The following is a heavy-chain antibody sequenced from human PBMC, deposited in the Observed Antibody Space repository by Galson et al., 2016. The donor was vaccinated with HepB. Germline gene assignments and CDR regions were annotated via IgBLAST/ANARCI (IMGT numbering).Heavy chain of an antibody. Sequence: SLRLSCAASEFTFNNCPLHWVRQAPGKGLEWVAVLSHDGVTKFYADSVRARFTISRDKSKTTVYLQMDGLSAEDTAVYYCAREWELGVYFDYWGQGTLVTVSS. V-gene: IGHV3-30-3*01. J-gene: IGHJ4*02. CDR1: EFTFNNCP. CDR3: AREWELGVYFDY. CDR2: LSHDGVTK. D-gene: IGHD1-26*01.